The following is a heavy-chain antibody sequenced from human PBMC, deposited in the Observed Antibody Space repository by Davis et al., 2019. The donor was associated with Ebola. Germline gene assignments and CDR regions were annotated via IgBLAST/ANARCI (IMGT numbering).Heavy chain of an antibody. V-gene: IGHV3-21*01. J-gene: IGHJ4*02. Sequence: GGSLRLSCAASGFTFSSYAMSWVRQAPGKGLEWVSSISSSSSYIYYADSVKGRFTISRDNAKNSLYLQMNSLRDEDTAVYYCARSHGDYFDYWGQGTLVTVSS. D-gene: IGHD4-17*01. CDR2: ISSSSSYI. CDR3: ARSHGDYFDY. CDR1: GFTFSSYA.